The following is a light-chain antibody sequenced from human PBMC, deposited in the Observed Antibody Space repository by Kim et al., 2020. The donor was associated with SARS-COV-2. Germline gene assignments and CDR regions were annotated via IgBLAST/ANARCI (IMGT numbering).Light chain of an antibody. CDR3: QEDKSNSWT. V-gene: IGKV1-5*01. CDR1: QSVNIY. J-gene: IGKJ1*01. Sequence: DIQMTQSPSTLSASVGDRVTITCRASQSVNIYLAWYQHRPGNAPDLLIYDASILQSGVPSRFRGSGSGTDFTLTISGLQPDDFATYYCQEDKSNSWTFGQGTKVDIK. CDR2: DAS.